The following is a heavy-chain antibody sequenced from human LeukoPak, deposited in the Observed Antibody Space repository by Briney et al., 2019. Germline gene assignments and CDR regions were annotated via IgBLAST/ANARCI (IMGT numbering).Heavy chain of an antibody. CDR3: ARGRGSS. CDR1: GFTFTTYV. Sequence: GSLRLSCAASGFTFTTYVMNWVRQLPGRGLEWISYIGTRDTAMYYADSVKGRFTISRDNAKSSLYLQMNSLRDEDTAIYYCARGRGSSWGQGTLVTVSS. V-gene: IGHV3-48*02. CDR2: IGTRDTAM. J-gene: IGHJ5*02. D-gene: IGHD2-21*01.